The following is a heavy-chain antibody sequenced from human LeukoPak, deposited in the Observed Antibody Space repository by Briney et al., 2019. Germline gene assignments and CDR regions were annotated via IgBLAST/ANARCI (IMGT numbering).Heavy chain of an antibody. J-gene: IGHJ4*02. Sequence: PGGSLRLSCAASGFTFSSYGMSWVRQAPGKGLGWVANIKQDGSEKNYVDSVKGRFTISRDNSKNTLYLQMNSLRAEDTAIYYCAKYSGDYFGDYWGQGNLVTVSS. CDR2: IKQDGSEK. D-gene: IGHD1-26*01. V-gene: IGHV3-7*03. CDR1: GFTFSSYG. CDR3: AKYSGDYFGDY.